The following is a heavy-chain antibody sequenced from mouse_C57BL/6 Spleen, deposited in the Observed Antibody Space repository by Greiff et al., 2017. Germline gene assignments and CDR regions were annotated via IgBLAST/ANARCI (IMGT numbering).Heavy chain of an antibody. Sequence: EVMLVESGGGLVKPGGSLKLSCAASGFTFSDYGMHWVRQAPEKGLEWVAYISSGSSTIYYADTVKGRFTISRDNAKNTLFLQMTSLRSEDTAMXYCARRYDGYYDYFDYWGQGTTLTVSS. J-gene: IGHJ2*01. CDR2: ISSGSSTI. CDR3: ARRYDGYYDYFDY. V-gene: IGHV5-17*01. CDR1: GFTFSDYG. D-gene: IGHD2-3*01.